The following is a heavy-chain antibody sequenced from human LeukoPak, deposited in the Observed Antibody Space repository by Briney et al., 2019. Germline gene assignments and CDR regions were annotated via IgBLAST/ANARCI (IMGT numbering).Heavy chain of an antibody. CDR2: IYTSGST. Sequence: SETLSLTCTVSGGSISSYYWSWIRQPAGKGLEWIGRIYTSGSTNYNPSLKSRVTISVDTSKNQFSLKLSSVTAADTAVYYCARRRLLWFGELLLSPFDYWGQGTLVTVSS. D-gene: IGHD3-10*01. CDR3: ARRRLLWFGELLLSPFDY. CDR1: GGSISSYY. V-gene: IGHV4-4*07. J-gene: IGHJ4*02.